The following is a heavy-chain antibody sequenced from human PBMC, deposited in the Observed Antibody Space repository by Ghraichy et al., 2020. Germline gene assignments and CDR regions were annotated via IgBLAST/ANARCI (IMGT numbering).Heavy chain of an antibody. V-gene: IGHV3-23*01. CDR3: AKDMGDSVAWYFDL. Sequence: GGSLRLSCAASGLTFRNYAMNWVRQAPGKGLEWVSALSGSGDTTYYAASVKGRFTISRDNSKNTLYLQMNSLSPEDTAIYYCAKDMGDSVAWYFDLWGRGTLVT. J-gene: IGHJ2*01. CDR2: LSGSGDTT. CDR1: GLTFRNYA. D-gene: IGHD2-21*02.